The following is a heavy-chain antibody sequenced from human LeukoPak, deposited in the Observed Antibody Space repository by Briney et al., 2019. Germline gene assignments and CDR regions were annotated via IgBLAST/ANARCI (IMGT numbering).Heavy chain of an antibody. CDR3: ANIPGVVYCSSTSCLQSDY. D-gene: IGHD2-2*01. Sequence: PGGSLRLSSAASVFTFSIDAMSSVRHAPGKGLECVSAIIVIVGSTYYADSVKGRFTIYRDNSKNTLYLKMNSLRAEDTDVYYCANIPGVVYCSSTSCLQSDYWGQGTLVTVSS. CDR2: IIVIVGST. V-gene: IGHV3-23*01. CDR1: VFTFSIDA. J-gene: IGHJ4*02.